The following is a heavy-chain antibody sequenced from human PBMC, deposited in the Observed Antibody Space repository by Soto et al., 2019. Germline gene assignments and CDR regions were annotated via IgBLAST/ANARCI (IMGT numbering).Heavy chain of an antibody. CDR3: VKDSYADFHRVLSTAEYFFDY. J-gene: IGHJ4*01. CDR1: GFTFDDYA. CDR2: ITWNSGKI. V-gene: IGHV3-9*01. Sequence: GGSLRLSCTASGFTFDDYAMHWVRQGPGRGLEWLSGITWNSGKIAYADSVKGRFTIARDDDNNSLYLQMNSLRPEDTALYYCVKDSYADFHRVLSTAEYFFDYWGHGTLVTVSS. D-gene: IGHD2-15*01.